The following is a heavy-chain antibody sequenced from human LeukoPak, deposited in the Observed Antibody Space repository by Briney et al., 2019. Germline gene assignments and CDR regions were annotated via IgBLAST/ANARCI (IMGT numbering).Heavy chain of an antibody. D-gene: IGHD3-10*01. Sequence: SETLSLTCTASGGSISSGSYYWSWIRQPAGKGLEWIGRIYTSGSTNYNPSLKSRVTISVDTSKNQFSLKLSSVTAADTAVYYCARGDYYYGSGSLAYFDSWGQGTLVTVSS. V-gene: IGHV4-61*02. J-gene: IGHJ4*02. CDR3: ARGDYYYGSGSLAYFDS. CDR2: IYTSGST. CDR1: GGSISSGSYY.